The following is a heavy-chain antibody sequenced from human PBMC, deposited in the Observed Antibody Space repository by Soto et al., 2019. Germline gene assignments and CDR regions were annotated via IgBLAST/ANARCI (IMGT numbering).Heavy chain of an antibody. V-gene: IGHV4-31*03. CDR3: VRGVLS. CDR1: GGSISSGGYY. CDR2: IHHSGRT. Sequence: QVQLQESGPGLVKASQTLSLTCNVSGGSISSGGYYWTWIRQHPGKGLEWIGNIHHSGRTFYNTSRKSRVSISVDTSKNQFSLKLSAVTAADTAVYFCVRGVLSWGQGTLVTVSS. D-gene: IGHD3-10*01. J-gene: IGHJ1*01.